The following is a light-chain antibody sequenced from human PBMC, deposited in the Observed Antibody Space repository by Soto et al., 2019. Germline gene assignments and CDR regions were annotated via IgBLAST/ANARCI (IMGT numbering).Light chain of an antibody. CDR2: DNN. Sequence: QSVLTQPPSVSAAPGQRVTISCSGSSSNIGNNYVSWYQRLPGRAPKLLIYDNNKRPSGIPDRFSGSKSGTSATLGITGLQTGDEADYYCGTWDSSLSAGVFGGGTKVTVL. CDR1: SSNIGNNY. CDR3: GTWDSSLSAGV. V-gene: IGLV1-51*01. J-gene: IGLJ2*01.